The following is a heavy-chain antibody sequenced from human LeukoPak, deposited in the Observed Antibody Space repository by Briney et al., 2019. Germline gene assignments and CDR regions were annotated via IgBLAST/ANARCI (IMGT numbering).Heavy chain of an antibody. Sequence: GASVKVSCKASGYTFTSYDINWVRQATGQGLEWMGWMNPNSGNAGYAQKFQGRVTMTRNTSISTAYMELSSLRSEDTAVYYCAREARRWLTHLQSPAVYNWFDPWGQGTLVTVSS. CDR1: GYTFTSYD. J-gene: IGHJ5*02. CDR3: AREARRWLTHLQSPAVYNWFDP. D-gene: IGHD4-11*01. CDR2: MNPNSGNA. V-gene: IGHV1-8*01.